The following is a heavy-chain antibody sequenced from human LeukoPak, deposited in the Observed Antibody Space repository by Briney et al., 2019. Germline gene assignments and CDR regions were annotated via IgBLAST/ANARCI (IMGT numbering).Heavy chain of an antibody. CDR3: ANSRSSSSYHY. CDR2: ISAGGGTT. Sequence: GGSLRLSCAASGFTFNIYAMNWVRQAPGKGLEWVSHISAGGGTTYYADSVKGRFIISRDNSKNTLYLQMNSLRAEDTAVYYCANSRSSSSYHYWGQGTLVTVSS. D-gene: IGHD6-6*01. V-gene: IGHV3-23*01. J-gene: IGHJ4*02. CDR1: GFTFNIYA.